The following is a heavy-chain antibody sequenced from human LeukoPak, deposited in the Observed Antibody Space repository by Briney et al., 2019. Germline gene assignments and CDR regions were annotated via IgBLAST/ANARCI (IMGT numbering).Heavy chain of an antibody. J-gene: IGHJ3*02. CDR3: ARRETIFDGFDI. V-gene: IGHV4-39*01. Sequence: PSETLSLTCTVSGGSMNSRTYSWGWIRQPPGKGLEWIGSVYHGGNTYSDPSLKSRVTISVDTSKNQFSLRLTSVTAADTAVYYCARRETIFDGFDIWGQGTMVTVSS. D-gene: IGHD3-3*01. CDR1: GGSMNSRTYS. CDR2: VYHGGNT.